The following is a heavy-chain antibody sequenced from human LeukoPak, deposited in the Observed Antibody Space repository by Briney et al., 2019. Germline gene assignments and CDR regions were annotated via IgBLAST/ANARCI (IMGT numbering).Heavy chain of an antibody. J-gene: IGHJ4*02. CDR1: GFTFSSYA. D-gene: IGHD3-10*01. CDR3: ANAYYIDY. V-gene: IGHV3-23*01. Sequence: GGSLRLSCAVSGFTFSSYAMSWVRQAPGKGLEWVSSIRSGGGATYYADSVKGRFTISRDNSKSTLYLQMNSPRAEDTAIYYCANAYYIDYWGQGTLVTVSS. CDR2: IRSGGGAT.